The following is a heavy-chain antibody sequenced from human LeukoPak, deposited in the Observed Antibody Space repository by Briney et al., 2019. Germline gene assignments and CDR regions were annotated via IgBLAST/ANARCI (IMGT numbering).Heavy chain of an antibody. CDR2: ITPGGSNM. CDR1: GFIFSTSN. J-gene: IGHJ4*02. CDR3: ASWSGSSVLDY. Sequence: AGGSLRLSCTASGFIFSTSNMNWVRRTPEKGLEWVSTITPGGSNMYYHDSVKGRFTISRDNAKNLLFLQMNSLRAEDTAVYYCASWSGSSVLDYWGQGTLVTVSS. V-gene: IGHV3-21*01. D-gene: IGHD3-3*01.